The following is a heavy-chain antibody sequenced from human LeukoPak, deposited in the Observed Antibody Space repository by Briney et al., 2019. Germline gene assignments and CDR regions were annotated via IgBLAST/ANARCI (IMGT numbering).Heavy chain of an antibody. CDR1: GFTFSSYG. Sequence: PGGSLRLSCAASGFTFSSYGMHWVRQAPGKGLEWVAVIWYDGSNKYYADSVKGRFTISRDNSKNTLYLQLNSLRAEDTAVYYCAKDKPIIATRINGMDVWGQGTTVTVSS. V-gene: IGHV3-33*06. CDR2: IWYDGSNK. D-gene: IGHD6-6*01. J-gene: IGHJ6*02. CDR3: AKDKPIIATRINGMDV.